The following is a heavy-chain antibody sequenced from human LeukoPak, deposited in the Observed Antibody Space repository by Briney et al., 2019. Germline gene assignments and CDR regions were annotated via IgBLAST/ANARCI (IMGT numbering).Heavy chain of an antibody. CDR1: GGSISNSSYY. J-gene: IGHJ4*02. CDR2: IYYSGST. CDR3: ARLVAAGKLFDY. D-gene: IGHD6-13*01. Sequence: SETLSLTCTVSGGSISNSSYYWGWIRQPPGKGLEWIGSIYYSGSTYYNPSLKSRVTISVDTSKNQFSLKLSSVTAADTAVYYCARLVAAGKLFDYWGQGTLVTVSS. V-gene: IGHV4-39*07.